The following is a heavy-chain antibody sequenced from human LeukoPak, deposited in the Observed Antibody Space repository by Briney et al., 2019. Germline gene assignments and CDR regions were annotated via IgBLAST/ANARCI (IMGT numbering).Heavy chain of an antibody. Sequence: DPSETLSLTCAVYGGSFSGYYWSWIRQPPGKGLEWIGEINHSGSTNYSPSLKSRVTLSADTSKKQFSLKLSSVTAADTAMYSCARGYSKAAYFDYWGQGTLVTVSS. CDR2: INHSGST. CDR1: GGSFSGYY. CDR3: ARGYSKAAYFDY. V-gene: IGHV4-34*01. D-gene: IGHD4-11*01. J-gene: IGHJ4*02.